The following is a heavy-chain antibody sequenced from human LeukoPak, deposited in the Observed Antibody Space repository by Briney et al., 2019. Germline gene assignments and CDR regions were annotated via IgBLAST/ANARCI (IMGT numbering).Heavy chain of an antibody. CDR1: AGSIIYDY. CDR2: IHYSGAT. J-gene: IGHJ4*02. CDR3: APLRGASTAVFDS. D-gene: IGHD2-21*02. V-gene: IGHV4-59*08. Sequence: SETLPLTCTVSAGSIIYDYCTWIRQPPPKRLPWIGFIHYSGATNYSPSLHSRVPISLHTSKNQSSPTPTSLPPADPALYSCAPLRGASTAVFDSWGQGTLVTVSS.